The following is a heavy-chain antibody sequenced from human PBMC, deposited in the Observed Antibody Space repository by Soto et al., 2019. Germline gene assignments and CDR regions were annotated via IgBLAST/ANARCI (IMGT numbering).Heavy chain of an antibody. CDR3: EKAGCSGGSCSFDS. J-gene: IGHJ4*02. Sequence: EVQLVESGGGLVQPGRSLRLSCDASGFTFDDYAMPWVRHAPGKGLAWVSHISWSSGNIAYAESVKGRFTISRDNAKNSLYLQMNSLRAEDTALYYCEKAGCSGGSCSFDSWGQGTLVPVSS. V-gene: IGHV3-9*01. CDR2: ISWSSGNI. D-gene: IGHD2-15*01. CDR1: GFTFDDYA.